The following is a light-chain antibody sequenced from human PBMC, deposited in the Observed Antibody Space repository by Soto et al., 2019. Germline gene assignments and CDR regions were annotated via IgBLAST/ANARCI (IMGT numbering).Light chain of an antibody. CDR2: EVT. CDR1: SSDVGGYAL. J-gene: IGLJ1*01. Sequence: QSVLTQPASVSGSPGQSITISCTGSSSDVGGYALVSWYQQHPGQAPKLIIYEVTKRPSGVSSRFSASRSGLTASLTISGLQPEDAADYFCCSYAGRRASYGFGTGTKVTVL. CDR3: CSYAGRRASYG. V-gene: IGLV2-23*02.